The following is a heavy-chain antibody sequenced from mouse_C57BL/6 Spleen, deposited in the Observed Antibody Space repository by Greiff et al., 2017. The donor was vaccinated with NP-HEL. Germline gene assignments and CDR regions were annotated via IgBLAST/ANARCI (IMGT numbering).Heavy chain of an antibody. Sequence: EVKLQESGAELVRPGASVKLSCTASGFNIKDDYMHWVKQRPEQGLEWIGWIDPENGDTEYASKFQGKATITADTSSNTAYLQLSSLTSEDTAVYYCTFYYGSSGDYWGQGTTLTVSS. J-gene: IGHJ2*01. V-gene: IGHV14-4*01. CDR3: TFYYGSSGDY. CDR2: IDPENGDT. CDR1: GFNIKDDY. D-gene: IGHD1-1*01.